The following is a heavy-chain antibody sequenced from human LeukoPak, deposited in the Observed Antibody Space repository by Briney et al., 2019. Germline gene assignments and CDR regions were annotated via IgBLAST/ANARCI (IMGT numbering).Heavy chain of an antibody. CDR1: GYSFTNYW. CDR2: IYPGDSDT. V-gene: IGHV5-51*01. D-gene: IGHD3-10*01. CDR3: ALSTTMVRDAFDI. J-gene: IGHJ3*02. Sequence: GESLKISCKGSGYSFTNYWIGWVRQMPGKGLEWMGIIYPGDSDTRYSPSFQGQVTISADKSINTAYLQWSSLKASDTSMYYCALSTTMVRDAFDIWGQGTMVTVSS.